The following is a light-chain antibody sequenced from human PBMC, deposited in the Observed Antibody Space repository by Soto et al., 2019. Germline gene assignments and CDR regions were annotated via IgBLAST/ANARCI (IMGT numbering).Light chain of an antibody. J-gene: IGKJ4*01. Sequence: EVVMRQSPATPSVSPGEGATLSCRASQSVSINLAWFQQKPGQAPRLLIYGASTRATGIPARFSGSGSGTEFTLTISSLQSEDFAVYYCQQCKDWPLTFGGGTKVDIK. CDR3: QQCKDWPLT. CDR2: GAS. CDR1: QSVSIN. V-gene: IGKV3-15*01.